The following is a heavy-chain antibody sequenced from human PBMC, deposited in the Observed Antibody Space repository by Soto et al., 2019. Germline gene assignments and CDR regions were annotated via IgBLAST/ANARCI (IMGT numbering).Heavy chain of an antibody. CDR1: GGSISSYY. CDR3: ARDKSNYVGTRFDP. V-gene: IGHV4-59*01. J-gene: IGHJ5*02. CDR2: IYYSGNT. Sequence: PSKTLSLTCTVSGGSISSYYWSWIRQPPGKGLEWIGYIYYSGNTNYNPSLKSRVTISVDTSKNQLSLKLSSVTAADTAVYYCARDKSNYVGTRFDPWGQGTLVTVSS. D-gene: IGHD4-4*01.